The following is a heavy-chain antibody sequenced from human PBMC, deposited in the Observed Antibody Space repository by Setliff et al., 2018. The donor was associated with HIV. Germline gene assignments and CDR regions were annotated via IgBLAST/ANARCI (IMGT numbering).Heavy chain of an antibody. CDR2: ISYSGST. D-gene: IGHD1-1*01. CDR3: ARDSNAPYFQH. CDR1: GVSMNTSPYL. V-gene: IGHV4-61*01. Sequence: PSETLSLTCTVSGVSMNTSPYLWGWIRQPPGKELEWIGYISYSGSTNYNPSLKSRVTLSVKTSKNQFSLKLNSVTAADTAVYYCARDSNAPYFQHWGQGTLVTVSS. J-gene: IGHJ1*01.